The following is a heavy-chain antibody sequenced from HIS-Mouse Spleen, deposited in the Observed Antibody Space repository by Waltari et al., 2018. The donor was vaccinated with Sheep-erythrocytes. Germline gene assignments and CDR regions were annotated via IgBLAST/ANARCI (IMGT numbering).Heavy chain of an antibody. J-gene: IGHJ4*02. Sequence: QLQLQESGPGLVKPSETLSLTCTVSGGSISSSSYYWGWIRQPPGKGLEWIGSIDYSGSNYYDPALKSRVTISVDTSKNQFSLKLSSVTAADTAVYYCARDEGTYYDFWSGYPPSYYFDYWGQGTLVTVSS. CDR3: ARDEGTYYDFWSGYPPSYYFDY. CDR2: IDYSGSN. V-gene: IGHV4-39*07. CDR1: GGSISSSSYY. D-gene: IGHD3-3*01.